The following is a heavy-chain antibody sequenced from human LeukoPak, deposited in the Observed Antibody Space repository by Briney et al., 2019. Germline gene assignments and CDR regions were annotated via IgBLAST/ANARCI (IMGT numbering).Heavy chain of an antibody. J-gene: IGHJ4*02. CDR1: GFAFNTEY. CDR2: IKEDGSEK. CDR3: AKSRSGSPHSFDY. D-gene: IGHD1-26*01. V-gene: IGHV3-7*03. Sequence: GGSLRLSCAASGFAFNTEYMTWVRHAPGKGLVWVANIKEDGSEKYYVDSVKGRFTISRDNAKNTLYLQMNSLRAEDTAVYYCAKSRSGSPHSFDYWGQGTLVTVSS.